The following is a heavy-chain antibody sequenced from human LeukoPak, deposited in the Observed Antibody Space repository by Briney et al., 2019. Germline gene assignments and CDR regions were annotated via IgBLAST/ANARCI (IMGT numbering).Heavy chain of an antibody. Sequence: SVKVSCKASGGTFSSYTISWVRQAPGQGLEWMGRIIPILGIANYAQKFQGRVTITADTSTSTAYMELRSLRSDDTAVYYCARDGVVITTSPFDYWGQGTLVTVSS. V-gene: IGHV1-69*04. CDR3: ARDGVVITTSPFDY. CDR1: GGTFSSYT. D-gene: IGHD3-22*01. J-gene: IGHJ4*02. CDR2: IIPILGIA.